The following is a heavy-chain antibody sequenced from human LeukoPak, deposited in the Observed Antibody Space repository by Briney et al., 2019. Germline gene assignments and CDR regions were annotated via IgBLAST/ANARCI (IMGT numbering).Heavy chain of an antibody. V-gene: IGHV3-23*01. CDR3: TQGAPYDILTGYSYYFDY. J-gene: IGHJ4*02. D-gene: IGHD3-9*01. CDR2: IGGGGGST. Sequence: GGSLRLSCAASGFTFSSYWMHWVRQAPGKGLEWVSAIGGGGGSTYYAGSVKGRFTISRDNSNNMVYVQMNSLRAEDTAVYYCTQGAPYDILTGYSYYFDYWGQGTLVTVSS. CDR1: GFTFSSYW.